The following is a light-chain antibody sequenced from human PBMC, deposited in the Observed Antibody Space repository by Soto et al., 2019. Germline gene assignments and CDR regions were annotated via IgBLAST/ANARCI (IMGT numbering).Light chain of an antibody. CDR1: QSISNW. V-gene: IGKV1-5*03. Sequence: DLQMTQSPSTLSASVGDRVTITCRASQSISNWLAWYQQKPGKAPKLLIYKATSLESGDPSRFSGSGSGTEFTLTISSLQPDDFATYYCQQYNSYSWTFGQGTNVEIK. J-gene: IGKJ1*01. CDR2: KAT. CDR3: QQYNSYSWT.